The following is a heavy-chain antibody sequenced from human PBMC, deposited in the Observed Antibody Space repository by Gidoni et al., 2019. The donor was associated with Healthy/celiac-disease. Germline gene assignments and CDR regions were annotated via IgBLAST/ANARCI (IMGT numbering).Heavy chain of an antibody. Sequence: QVQLVQSGAEVKKPGASVKVSCKASGYTFTSYGISCVRQAPGKGREWMGWISAYNGNTNYAQKLQGRVTMTTDTSTSTAYMELRGLRSDDTAVYYCATSNYYDSSGYLWYWGQGTLVTVSS. CDR2: ISAYNGNT. J-gene: IGHJ4*02. CDR3: ATSNYYDSSGYLWY. CDR1: GYTFTSYG. D-gene: IGHD3-22*01. V-gene: IGHV1-18*01.